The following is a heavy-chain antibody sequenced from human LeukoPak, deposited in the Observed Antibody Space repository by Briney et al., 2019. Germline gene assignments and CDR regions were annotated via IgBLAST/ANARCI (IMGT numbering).Heavy chain of an antibody. CDR2: INHSGST. D-gene: IGHD3-10*01. V-gene: IGHV4-34*01. CDR1: GGSFSGYY. J-gene: IGHJ4*02. Sequence: PSETLSLTCAVYGGSFSGYYWSWIRRPPGKGLEWIGEINHSGSTNYNPSLKSRVTISVDTSKNQFSLKLSSVTAADTAVYYCASVVLTMVRGPIGYWGQGTLVTVSS. CDR3: ASVVLTMVRGPIGY.